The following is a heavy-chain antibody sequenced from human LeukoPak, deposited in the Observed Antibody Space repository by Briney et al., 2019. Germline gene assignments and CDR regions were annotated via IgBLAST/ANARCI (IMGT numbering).Heavy chain of an antibody. V-gene: IGHV4-30-2*01. CDR2: IYHSGST. J-gene: IGHJ4*02. CDR1: GGSISSGGYY. D-gene: IGHD3-3*01. Sequence: SETLFLTCTVSGGSISSGGYYWSWIRQPPGKGLEWIGYIYHSGSTYYNPSLKSRVTISVDRSKNQFSLKLSSVTAADTAVYYCARELSFGVVILPDYWGQGTLVTVSS. CDR3: ARELSFGVVILPDY.